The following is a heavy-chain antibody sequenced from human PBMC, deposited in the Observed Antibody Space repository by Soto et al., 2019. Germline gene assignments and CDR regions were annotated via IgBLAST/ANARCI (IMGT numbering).Heavy chain of an antibody. CDR3: ARDLEFRDGNISHLDY. Sequence: QVQLVQSGAEVKKPGSSVKVSCKASGGTFSSHVFNWVRQAPGQGLEWMGGIMPIIGTANYAQKFQGRVRITAEESRSTAYMELSSLRSEDTAVYYCARDLEFRDGNISHLDYWGQGTLVTVSS. J-gene: IGHJ4*02. CDR2: IMPIIGTA. CDR1: GGTFSSHV. V-gene: IGHV1-69*01. D-gene: IGHD3-10*01.